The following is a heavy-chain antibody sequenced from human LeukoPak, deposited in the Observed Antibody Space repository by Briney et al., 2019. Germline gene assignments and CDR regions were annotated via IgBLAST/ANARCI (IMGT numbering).Heavy chain of an antibody. J-gene: IGHJ4*02. CDR3: ARGGELLWFGELWRGGFDY. D-gene: IGHD3-10*01. CDR2: INHSGST. Sequence: PSETLSLTCAVHGGSFSGYYWSWIRQPPGKGLEWIGEINHSGSTNYNPSLKSRVTISVDTSKNQFSLKLSSVTAADTAVYYWARGGELLWFGELWRGGFDYWGQGTLVTVSS. V-gene: IGHV4-34*01. CDR1: GGSFSGYY.